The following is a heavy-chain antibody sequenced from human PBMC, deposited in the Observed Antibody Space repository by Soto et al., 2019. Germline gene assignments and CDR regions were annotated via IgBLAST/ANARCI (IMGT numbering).Heavy chain of an antibody. CDR1: GFTFSSYA. CDR2: ISGSGGST. J-gene: IGHJ6*03. CDR3: ARDSHPIYYYMDV. Sequence: EVQLLESGGGLVQPGGSLRLSCAASGFTFSSYAMSWVRQAPGKGLEWVSAISGSGGSTYYADSVKGRFTISRDNSKNTLYPQMNSLRAEDTAVYYCARDSHPIYYYMDVWGKGTTVTVSS. V-gene: IGHV3-23*01.